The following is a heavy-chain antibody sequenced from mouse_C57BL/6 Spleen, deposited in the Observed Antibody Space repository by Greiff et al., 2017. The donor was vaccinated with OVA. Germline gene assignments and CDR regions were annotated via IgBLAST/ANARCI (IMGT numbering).Heavy chain of an antibody. CDR2: IYPGDGDT. D-gene: IGHD2-4*01. J-gene: IGHJ3*01. V-gene: IGHV1-82*01. CDR3: AYDYDGWFAY. CDR1: GYAFSSSW. Sequence: QVQLQQSGPELVKPGASVKISCKASGYAFSSSWMNWVKQRPGKGLEWIGRIYPGDGDTNYNGKFKGKATLTADKSSSTAYMQLSSLTSEDSAVYFCAYDYDGWFAYWGQGTLVTVSA.